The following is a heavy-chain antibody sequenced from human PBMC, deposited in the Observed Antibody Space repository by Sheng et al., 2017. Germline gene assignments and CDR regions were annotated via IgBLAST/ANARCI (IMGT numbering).Heavy chain of an antibody. V-gene: IGHV4-34*01. CDR2: INHSGST. CDR1: GGSFSGYY. J-gene: IGHJ4*02. Sequence: QVQLQQWGAGLLKPSETLSLTCAVYGGSFSGYYWSWIRQPPGKGLEWIGEINHSGSTNYNPSLKSRVTISVDTSKNQFSLKLSSVTAADTAVYYCARGRSWPMYYFDYWGQGTLVTVSS. CDR3: ARGRSWPMYYFDY. D-gene: IGHD6-13*01.